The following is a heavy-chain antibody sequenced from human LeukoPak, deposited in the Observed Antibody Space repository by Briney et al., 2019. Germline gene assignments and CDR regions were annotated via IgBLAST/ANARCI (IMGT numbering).Heavy chain of an antibody. D-gene: IGHD3-22*01. J-gene: IGHJ3*02. CDR1: GFTFSDYY. Sequence: GGSLRFSCAASGFTFSDYYMSWIRQAPGKGLEWVSYISSSGSTIYYADSVKGRFTVSRDNAKNSLYLQMNSLRAEDTAVYYCAREGTYYYDSSGYDAFDIWGQGTIVTVSS. V-gene: IGHV3-11*04. CDR3: AREGTYYYDSSGYDAFDI. CDR2: ISSSGSTI.